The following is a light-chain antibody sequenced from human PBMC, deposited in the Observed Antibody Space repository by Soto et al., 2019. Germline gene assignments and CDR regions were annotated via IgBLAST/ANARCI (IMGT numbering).Light chain of an antibody. J-gene: IGKJ2*01. V-gene: IGKV1-6*01. CDR1: QDIRKD. Sequence: AIQMTQSPSSLSASVGDRVTITCRASQDIRKDLAWYQQKPGKAPQILIYGASTLQTGVASRFSGSGSATDFTLTISSLQPEDSAAYYCLQDYNYPFTFCQGTKADIK. CDR2: GAS. CDR3: LQDYNYPFT.